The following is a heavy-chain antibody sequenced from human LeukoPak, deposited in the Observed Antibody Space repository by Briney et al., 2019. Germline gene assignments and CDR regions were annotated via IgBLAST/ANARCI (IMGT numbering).Heavy chain of an antibody. J-gene: IGHJ4*02. D-gene: IGHD6-19*01. CDR2: ISVDGGGT. CDR3: AKDSVGVAGPDY. V-gene: IGHV3-23*01. CDR1: GFTFSDYY. Sequence: GGSLRLSCAASGFTFSDYYMSWIRQAPGKGLEWVSVISVDGGGTYYADSVKGRFTISRDNSKSTLYLQMNSLRAEDTAVYYCAKDSVGVAGPDYWGQGSLVTVSS.